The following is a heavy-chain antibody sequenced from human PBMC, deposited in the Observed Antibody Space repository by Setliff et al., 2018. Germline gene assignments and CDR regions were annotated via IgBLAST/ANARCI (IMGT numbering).Heavy chain of an antibody. D-gene: IGHD5-12*01. Sequence: SETLSLTCTVSGGSISNSTFYWGWIRQPPGEGLEWIGSINYYGSIFDDGTTYSTYYNPSLKSRATISIDTSKSQFSLKLSSMTAADTALYYCARNPDFLQYSFDLWGRGTLVTVS. CDR1: GGSISNSTFY. CDR3: ARNPDFLQYSFDL. CDR2: INYYGSIFDDGTTYST. V-gene: IGHV4-39*07. J-gene: IGHJ2*01.